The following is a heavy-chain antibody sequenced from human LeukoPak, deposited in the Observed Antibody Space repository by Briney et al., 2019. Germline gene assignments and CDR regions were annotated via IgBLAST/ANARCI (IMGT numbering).Heavy chain of an antibody. J-gene: IGHJ4*02. Sequence: GGSLRLSCAASGFTFSSYSMNWVRQAPGKGLEWVSYISSSSSTIYYADSVKGRFTISRDNAKNSQYLQMNSLRDEDTAVYYCARSVEVVTPDYWGQGTLVTVSS. CDR1: GFTFSSYS. D-gene: IGHD4-23*01. CDR2: ISSSSSTI. CDR3: ARSVEVVTPDY. V-gene: IGHV3-48*02.